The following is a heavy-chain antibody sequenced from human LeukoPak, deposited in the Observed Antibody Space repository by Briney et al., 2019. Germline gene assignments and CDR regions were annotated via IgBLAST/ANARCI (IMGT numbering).Heavy chain of an antibody. CDR3: ARESSYYDRGGYWQNRGRAFDI. CDR2: INPNSGAT. Sequence: GASVKVSCKASGYTFTSYGISCVRQAPGQGLEWMGWINPNSGATNYAQKFQGRVTMTRDTSISTAYMELSRLRSDDTAVYYCARESSYYDRGGYWQNRGRAFDIWGQGTMVTVSS. J-gene: IGHJ3*02. D-gene: IGHD3-22*01. CDR1: GYTFTSYG. V-gene: IGHV1-2*02.